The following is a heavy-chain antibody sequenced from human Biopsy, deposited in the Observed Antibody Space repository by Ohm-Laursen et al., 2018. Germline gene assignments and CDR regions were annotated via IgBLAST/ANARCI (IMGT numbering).Heavy chain of an antibody. CDR2: IIGIFRTA. J-gene: IGHJ5*02. CDR1: GGTFNNYA. CDR3: ARGGGYNWNNGWFDP. V-gene: IGHV1-69*13. Sequence: SVKVSCKASGGTFNNYAISWVRQAPGPGLEWMGGIIGIFRTAHYAQKFQGRVTITADEFMSTAYMELNSLRSEDTAVYYCARGGGYNWNNGWFDPWGQGTLVTVSS. D-gene: IGHD1/OR15-1a*01.